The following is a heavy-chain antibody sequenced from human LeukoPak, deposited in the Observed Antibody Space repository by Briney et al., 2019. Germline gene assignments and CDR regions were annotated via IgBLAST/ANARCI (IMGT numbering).Heavy chain of an antibody. CDR3: ARDLYDSSGYYLSY. V-gene: IGHV1-18*01. D-gene: IGHD3-22*01. Sequence: GASVKVSCKASGYTFTSYGISWVRQAPGQGLEWMGCISAYNGNTNYAQKLQGRVTMTTDTSTSTAYMELRSLRSDDTAVYYCARDLYDSSGYYLSYWGQGTLVTVSS. CDR1: GYTFTSYG. J-gene: IGHJ4*02. CDR2: ISAYNGNT.